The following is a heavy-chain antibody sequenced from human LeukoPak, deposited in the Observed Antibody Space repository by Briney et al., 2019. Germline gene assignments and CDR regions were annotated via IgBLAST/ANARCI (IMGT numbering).Heavy chain of an antibody. J-gene: IGHJ4*02. D-gene: IGHD6-19*01. CDR3: ARAAVYSSGWFDY. CDR2: IYYSGST. V-gene: IGHV4-59*01. CDR1: GGSISSYY. Sequence: SETPSLTCTVSGGSISSYYWSWIRQPPGKGLEWIGYIYYSGSTNYNPSLKSRVTISVDTSKNQFSLKLSSVTAADTAVYYCARAAVYSSGWFDYWGQGTLVTVSS.